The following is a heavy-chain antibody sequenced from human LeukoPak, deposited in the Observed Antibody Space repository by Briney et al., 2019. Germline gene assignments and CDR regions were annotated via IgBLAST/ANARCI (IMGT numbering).Heavy chain of an antibody. V-gene: IGHV1-18*01. D-gene: IGHD6-19*01. Sequence: ASVKVSCKASGYTFTSYGISWVRQAPGQGLEWVGGISAYNGNTNYAQKLQGRVTMTTDTSTSTAYMELRSLRSDDTAVYYCARVSDCCWYSSGWSAYYYGMDVWGQGTTVTVSS. CDR3: ARVSDCCWYSSGWSAYYYGMDV. CDR1: GYTFTSYG. CDR2: ISAYNGNT. J-gene: IGHJ6*02.